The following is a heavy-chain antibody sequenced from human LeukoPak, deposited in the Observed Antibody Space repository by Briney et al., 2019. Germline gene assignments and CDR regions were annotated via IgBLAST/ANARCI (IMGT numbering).Heavy chain of an antibody. CDR1: GFTFHDYA. V-gene: IGHV3-43*02. CDR3: AKASSGSSSRPIDY. D-gene: IGHD3-10*01. Sequence: GGSLRLSCVASGFTFHDYAMSWVRQGPGKGLEWVSLISGDGGSASYAASVKGRFTISRDNSKNSLYLQMNSLRTEDTAFYYCAKASSGSSSRPIDYWGQGTLVTVSS. CDR2: ISGDGGSA. J-gene: IGHJ4*02.